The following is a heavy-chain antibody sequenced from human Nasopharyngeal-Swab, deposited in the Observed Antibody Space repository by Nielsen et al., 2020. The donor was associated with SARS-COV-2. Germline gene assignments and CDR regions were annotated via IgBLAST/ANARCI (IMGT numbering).Heavy chain of an antibody. CDR3: ARNPGVVLEYGWFDP. V-gene: IGHV1-69*13. J-gene: IGHJ5*02. Sequence: SVKVSCKASGGTFSSYAIRWVRQAPGQGLEWMGGIIPIFGTANYAQKFQGRVTITADESTSTAYMELSSLRSEDTAVYYCARNPGVVLEYGWFDPWGQGTLVTVSS. CDR2: IIPIFGTA. D-gene: IGHD3-3*01. CDR1: GGTFSSYA.